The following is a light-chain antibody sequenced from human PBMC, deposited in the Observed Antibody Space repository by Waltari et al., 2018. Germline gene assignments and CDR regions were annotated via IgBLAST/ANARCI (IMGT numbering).Light chain of an antibody. CDR1: SNDVGGYNS. CDR3: SSQSSNDVVL. CDR2: DVS. Sequence: QSALTQPASVSGSPGQSVTIFCAGTSNDVGGYNSVSWYQEHPGQAPSVIIYDVSDRPSGVSARCSGSKSGNTASLTISGLQAEDEADYYCSSQSSNDVVLFGGGTKLTVL. J-gene: IGLJ2*01. V-gene: IGLV2-14*01.